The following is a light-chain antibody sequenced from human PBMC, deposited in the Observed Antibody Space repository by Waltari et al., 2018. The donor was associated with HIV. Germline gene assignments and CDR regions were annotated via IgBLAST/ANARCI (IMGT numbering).Light chain of an antibody. J-gene: IGLJ3*02. CDR1: SSNIGSDT. CDR2: GNN. V-gene: IGLV1-44*01. CDR3: AAWDDTLNGPV. Sequence: SVLTQPPSASGTPGQSVTISCSGSSSNIGSDTVNWYQHLPGTAPKLLIYGNNVRPPGVPDRFSGSKSGTSASLAISGLQSEDEADYYCAAWDDTLNGPVFGGGTKLTVL.